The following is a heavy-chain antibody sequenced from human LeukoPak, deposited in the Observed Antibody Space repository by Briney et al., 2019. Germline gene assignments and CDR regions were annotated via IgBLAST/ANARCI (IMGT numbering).Heavy chain of an antibody. Sequence: SETLSLTCAVYGGSFSGYYWSWIRQPPGKWLEWIGEINHSGSTNYNPSLKSRVTISVDTSKNQFSLKLSSVTAADTAVYYCARGSTFDPWGQGTLVTVSS. J-gene: IGHJ5*02. V-gene: IGHV4-34*01. CDR3: ARGSTFDP. CDR1: GGSFSGYY. CDR2: INHSGST.